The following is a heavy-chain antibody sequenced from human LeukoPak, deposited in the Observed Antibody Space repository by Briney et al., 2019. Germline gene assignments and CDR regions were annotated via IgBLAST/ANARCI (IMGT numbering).Heavy chain of an antibody. J-gene: IGHJ4*02. CDR3: ARRGSHCSGSSCYGTFDY. Sequence: ASVKVSCKASGYTFTGYYMHWVRQAPGQGLEWMGWINPNSGGTNYAQKFQGRVTMTRDTSISTAYMELSSLRSDDTAVYYCARRGSHCSGSSCYGTFDYWGQGTLVIVSS. CDR2: INPNSGGT. D-gene: IGHD2-15*01. V-gene: IGHV1-2*02. CDR1: GYTFTGYY.